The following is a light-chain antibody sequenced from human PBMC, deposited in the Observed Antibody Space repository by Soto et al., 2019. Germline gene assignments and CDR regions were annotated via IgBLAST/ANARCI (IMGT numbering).Light chain of an antibody. CDR3: TSYTGSSTVL. J-gene: IGLJ2*01. Sequence: QSALTQPASVSESPGQSITISCTGTSSDVGGYNYVSWYQQHPGKPPKLMIYDVSNRPSGVSNRFSGSKPGNTASLTISGLQAEDEADYYCTSYTGSSTVLFGGGTKLTVL. V-gene: IGLV2-14*01. CDR2: DVS. CDR1: SSDVGGYNY.